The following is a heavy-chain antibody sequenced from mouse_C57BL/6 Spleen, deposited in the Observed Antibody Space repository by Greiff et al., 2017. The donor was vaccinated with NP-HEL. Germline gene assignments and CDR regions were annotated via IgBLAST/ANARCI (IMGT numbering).Heavy chain of an antibody. CDR2: IYPRDGST. D-gene: IGHD6-1*01. V-gene: IGHV1-78*01. CDR1: GYPFTDYS. Sequence: LQPSDAALLPPVASVPISCKVSGYPFTDYSLPWMKQRPDQVLAWIGYIYPRDGSTKYNEKFKGKATLTADKSSSTAYMQLNSLTSEDSAVYFCARTGLAFFDYWGQGTTLTVSS. CDR3: ARTGLAFFDY. J-gene: IGHJ2*01.